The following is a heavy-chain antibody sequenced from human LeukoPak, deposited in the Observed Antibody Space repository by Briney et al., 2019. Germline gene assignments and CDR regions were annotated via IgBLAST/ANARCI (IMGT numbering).Heavy chain of an antibody. CDR1: GGSISSGGYY. CDR2: IYTSGST. CDR3: ARQQLTYYYGSGSYSHFDY. Sequence: SQTLSLTCTVSGGSISSGGYYWSWIRQPAGKGLEWIGRIYTSGSTNYNPSLKSRVTISVDTPKNQFSLKLSSVTAADTAVYYCARQQLTYYYGSGSYSHFDYWGQGTLVTVSS. J-gene: IGHJ4*02. V-gene: IGHV4-61*02. D-gene: IGHD3-10*01.